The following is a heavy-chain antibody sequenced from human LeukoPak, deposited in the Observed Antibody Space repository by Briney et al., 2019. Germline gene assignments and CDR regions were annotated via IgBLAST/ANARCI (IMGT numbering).Heavy chain of an antibody. J-gene: IGHJ6*03. CDR1: GGSFSGYY. D-gene: IGHD5-18*01. CDR3: ARGRPPWIQLWSHFRYYYMDV. V-gene: IGHV4-34*01. Sequence: PSESLSLSCAIYGGSFSGYYCRWIRQPPGKGLGWNGEINHSGSTNYTPSLKSRVTISVDTSKNQFSLKLSSVTAADTAVYYCARGRPPWIQLWSHFRYYYMDVWGKGTTVTVSS. CDR2: INHSGST.